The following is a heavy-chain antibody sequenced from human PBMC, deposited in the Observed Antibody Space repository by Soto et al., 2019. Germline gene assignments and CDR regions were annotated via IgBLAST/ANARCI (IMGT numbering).Heavy chain of an antibody. Sequence: SVKVSCKACLGTFSRFGISWVRQAPGQGIEWVGGIITVFGRPNYAQRFRGRLTITADESTNTSYMELIDLKSEDTAVYYCAREASGYDFWGQGTQVTVSS. CDR3: AREASGYDF. V-gene: IGHV1-69*13. J-gene: IGHJ4*02. D-gene: IGHD5-12*01. CDR1: LGTFSRFG. CDR2: IITVFGRP.